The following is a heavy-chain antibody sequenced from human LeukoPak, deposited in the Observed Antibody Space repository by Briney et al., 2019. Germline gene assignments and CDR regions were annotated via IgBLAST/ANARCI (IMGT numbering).Heavy chain of an antibody. CDR3: ARVSDYYDSSGYYPDY. D-gene: IGHD3-22*01. CDR1: GGSISSSSYY. J-gene: IGHJ4*02. Sequence: SETLSLTCTVSGGSISSSSYYWGWIRQPPGKGLEWIGSIYYSGSTYYNPSLKSRVTISVDTSKNQFSLKLSSVTAADTAVYYCARVSDYYDSSGYYPDYWGQGTLVTVSS. V-gene: IGHV4-39*07. CDR2: IYYSGST.